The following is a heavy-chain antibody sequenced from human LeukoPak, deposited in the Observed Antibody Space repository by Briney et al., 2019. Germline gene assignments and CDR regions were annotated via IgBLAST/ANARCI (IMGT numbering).Heavy chain of an antibody. CDR3: ARVGSGSRYLDY. V-gene: IGHV4-4*07. CDR2: IYTSGST. Sequence: SETLSLTCTVSGGSISSYYWSWIRQPAGKGLEWIGRIYTSGSTTYNPSLKSRATMSVDTSRNQFSLKLSSVTAADTAVYYCARVGSGSRYLDYWGQGILVIVSS. J-gene: IGHJ4*02. D-gene: IGHD5-12*01. CDR1: GGSISSYY.